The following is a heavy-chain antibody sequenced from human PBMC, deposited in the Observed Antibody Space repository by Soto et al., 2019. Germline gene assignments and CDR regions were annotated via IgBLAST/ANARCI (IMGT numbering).Heavy chain of an antibody. V-gene: IGHV1-69*13. Sequence: GASVKVSCKASGGTFNSYAISWVRQAPEQGLEWMGGIIPIFGTANYAQKFQGRVTITADESTSTAYMELSSLRSEDTAVYYCARVGSQYYDILTGYPPFDYWGQGTLVTVSS. D-gene: IGHD3-9*01. CDR2: IIPIFGTA. CDR3: ARVGSQYYDILTGYPPFDY. J-gene: IGHJ4*02. CDR1: GGTFNSYA.